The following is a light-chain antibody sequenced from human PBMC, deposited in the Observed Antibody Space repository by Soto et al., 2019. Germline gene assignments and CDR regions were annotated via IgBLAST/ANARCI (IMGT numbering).Light chain of an antibody. CDR3: AAWDDSLNGVV. J-gene: IGLJ2*01. Sequence: QAVVTQSPSASGTPGQRVTISCSGSSSNIGSNTVVWYQQLPGTAPKLLMYTNNKRPSGVPDRFSGSKSGTSASLAISGLQSEDEADYYCAAWDDSLNGVVFGGGTKLTVL. CDR2: TNN. V-gene: IGLV1-44*01. CDR1: SSNIGSNT.